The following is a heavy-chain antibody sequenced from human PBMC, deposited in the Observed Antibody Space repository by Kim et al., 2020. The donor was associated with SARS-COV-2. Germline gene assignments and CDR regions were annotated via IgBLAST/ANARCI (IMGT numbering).Heavy chain of an antibody. Sequence: STNYNPSLKSRVTISVDTSKNQFSLKLSSVTAADTAVYYCARTLRGGVDYWGQGTLVTVSS. CDR3: ARTLRGGVDY. D-gene: IGHD3-10*01. J-gene: IGHJ4*02. V-gene: IGHV4-59*01. CDR2: ST.